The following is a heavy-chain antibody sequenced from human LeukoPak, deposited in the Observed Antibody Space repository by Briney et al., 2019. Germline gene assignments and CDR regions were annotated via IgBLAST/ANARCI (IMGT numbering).Heavy chain of an antibody. V-gene: IGHV3-21*01. CDR1: GFTFSTYT. CDR2: ISTSGGYL. D-gene: IGHD1-26*01. J-gene: IGHJ3*02. Sequence: GGSLRLSCAASGFTFSTYTMNWVRQAPGKGLEWVSSISTSGGYLYYADSVKGRFTTSRDNAKNSLYLQMNSLRAEDTAVYYCARSYLDAFDIWAKGQWSPSLQ. CDR3: ARSYLDAFDI.